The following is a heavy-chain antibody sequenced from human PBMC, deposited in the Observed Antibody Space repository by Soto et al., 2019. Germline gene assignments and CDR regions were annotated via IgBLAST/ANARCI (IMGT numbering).Heavy chain of an antibody. V-gene: IGHV4-39*01. D-gene: IGHD2-15*01. Sequence: SETLSLTCTVSGGSISSSSYYWGWIRRPPGKGLEWIGSIYYSGSTYYNPSLKSRVTISVDTSKNQFSLKLSSVTAADTAVYYCARPALCSGGSCYSGNVIDYWGQGTLVTVSS. CDR2: IYYSGST. CDR3: ARPALCSGGSCYSGNVIDY. J-gene: IGHJ4*02. CDR1: GGSISSSSYY.